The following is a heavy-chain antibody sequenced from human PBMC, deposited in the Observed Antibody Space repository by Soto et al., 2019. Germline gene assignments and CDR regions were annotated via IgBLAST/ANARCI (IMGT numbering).Heavy chain of an antibody. J-gene: IGHJ4*02. V-gene: IGHV3-74*01. Sequence: PGGSLRLSCAASGFTFNSYWMHWVRQVPGKGLVWVAGICNDGSNTNYADSVKGRFTISRDNSKNTLYLQMNSLRAEDTAVYYCAREAVVGAIPVIDYWGQGTLVTVSS. D-gene: IGHD1-26*01. CDR2: ICNDGSNT. CDR1: GFTFNSYW. CDR3: AREAVVGAIPVIDY.